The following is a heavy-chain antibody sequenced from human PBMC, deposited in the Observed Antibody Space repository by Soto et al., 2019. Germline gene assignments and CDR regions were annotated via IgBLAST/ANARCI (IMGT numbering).Heavy chain of an antibody. CDR1: GFSFRSYS. CDR3: ARAKGGFDP. CDR2: INSNGSST. V-gene: IGHV3-74*01. Sequence: PGGSLRLSCAASGFSFRSYSMHWVRQAPGKGLEWVSRINSNGSSTNYADSVKGRFIISRDNAKNSLYLQMNSLRAEDTAVYYCARAKGGFDPWGQGTLVTVSS. J-gene: IGHJ5*02.